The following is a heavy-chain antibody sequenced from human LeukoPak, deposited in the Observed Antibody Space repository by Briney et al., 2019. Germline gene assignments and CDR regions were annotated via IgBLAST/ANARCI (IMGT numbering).Heavy chain of an antibody. D-gene: IGHD3-22*01. CDR3: ARDGNNYYDSSGYLYYYYGMDV. Sequence: GRSLRLSCAASGFTFDDYAMHWVRQAPGKGLEWVSSISWNSGSIGYADSVRGRFTISRDNAKKSLYLQMNSLRAEDTAVYYCARDGNNYYDSSGYLYYYYGMDVWGQGTTVTVSS. V-gene: IGHV3-9*01. J-gene: IGHJ6*02. CDR2: ISWNSGSI. CDR1: GFTFDDYA.